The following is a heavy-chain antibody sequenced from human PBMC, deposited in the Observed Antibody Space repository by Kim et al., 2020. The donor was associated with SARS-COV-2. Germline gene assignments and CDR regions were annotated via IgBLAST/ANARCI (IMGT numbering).Heavy chain of an antibody. CDR1: GYTFTSYY. CDR3: AREGNYYDSSGYSKGAHAFDI. D-gene: IGHD3-22*01. V-gene: IGHV1-46*01. Sequence: ASVKVSCKASGYTFTSYYMHWVRQAPGQGLEWMGIINPSGGSTSYAQKFQGRVTMTRDTSTSTVYMELSSLRSEDTAVYYCAREGNYYDSSGYSKGAHAFDIWGQGTMVTVSS. CDR2: INPSGGST. J-gene: IGHJ3*02.